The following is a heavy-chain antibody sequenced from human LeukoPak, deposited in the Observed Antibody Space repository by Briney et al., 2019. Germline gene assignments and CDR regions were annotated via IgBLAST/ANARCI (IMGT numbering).Heavy chain of an antibody. D-gene: IGHD7-27*01. V-gene: IGHV1-69*13. CDR1: GYTFTGYY. CDR2: INPIFGTA. J-gene: IGHJ4*02. Sequence: SVKVSCKASGYTFTGYYMHWVRQAPGQGLEWMGWINPIFGTANYAQKFQGRVTITADESTSTAYMELSSLRSEDTAVYYCARTKKTGDRDYWGQGTLVTVSS. CDR3: ARTKKTGDRDY.